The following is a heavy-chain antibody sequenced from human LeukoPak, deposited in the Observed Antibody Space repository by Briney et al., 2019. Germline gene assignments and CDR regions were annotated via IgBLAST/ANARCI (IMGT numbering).Heavy chain of an antibody. CDR1: GFTFDDYA. Sequence: PGRSLRLSCAASGFTFDDYAMHWVRQAPGKGLEWVSGISWNSGSIGYADSVKGRFTISRDNAKNSLYLQMNSLRAEDTALYYCAKGESGIAVAGHAFDIWGQGTMVTVSS. CDR3: AKGESGIAVAGHAFDI. D-gene: IGHD6-19*01. V-gene: IGHV3-9*01. J-gene: IGHJ3*02. CDR2: ISWNSGSI.